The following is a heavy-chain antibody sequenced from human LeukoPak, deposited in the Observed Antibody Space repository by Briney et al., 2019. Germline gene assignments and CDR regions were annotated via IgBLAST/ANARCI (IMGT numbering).Heavy chain of an antibody. J-gene: IGHJ4*02. CDR2: ISASAVNT. D-gene: IGHD3-22*01. CDR3: ARVGGRSSGYYRPFDY. V-gene: IGHV3-23*01. CDR1: GFTFSSYA. Sequence: GGSLRLSCAASGFTFSSYAMSWVRQAPGKGLEWVLGISASAVNTYYADSVKGRFTISRDNSKNTLYLQMNSLRAEDTAVYYCARVGGRSSGYYRPFDYWGQGTLVTVSS.